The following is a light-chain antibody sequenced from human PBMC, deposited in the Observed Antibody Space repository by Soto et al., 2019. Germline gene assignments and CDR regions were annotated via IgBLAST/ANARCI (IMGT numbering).Light chain of an antibody. CDR1: SSDVGSYKF. CDR3: CSYAGSSTLV. J-gene: IGLJ2*01. CDR2: EGS. Sequence: QSVLTQPASVSGSPGQSITISCTGTSSDVGSYKFVSWYQHHPVKAPKLMISEGSKRPSGVSNRFSGSKSGNTASLTISGLQAEDEADYYCCSYAGSSTLVFGGGTKLTVL. V-gene: IGLV2-23*01.